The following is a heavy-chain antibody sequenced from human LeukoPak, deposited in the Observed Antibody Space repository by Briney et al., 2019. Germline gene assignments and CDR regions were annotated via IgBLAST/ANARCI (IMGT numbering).Heavy chain of an antibody. D-gene: IGHD3-3*01. CDR3: ARLRADFWSGYSDYYYYYMDV. CDR2: INHSGST. V-gene: IGHV4-34*01. CDR1: GGSFSGYY. Sequence: SETLSLTCAVYGGSFSGYYWSWIRQPPGKGLERIGEINHSGSTNYNPSLKSRVTISVDTSKNQFSLKLSSVTAADTAVYYCARLRADFWSGYSDYYYYYMDVWGKGTTVTVSS. J-gene: IGHJ6*03.